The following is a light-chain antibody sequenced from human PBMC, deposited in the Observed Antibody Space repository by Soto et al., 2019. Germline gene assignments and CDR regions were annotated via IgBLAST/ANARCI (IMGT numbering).Light chain of an antibody. CDR1: QGISRW. V-gene: IGKV1-12*01. J-gene: IGKJ5*01. CDR2: GAS. Sequence: DIQMTQSPSFVSASVGDRVTITCRASQGISRWLAWYQQRPGKAPELLIYGASSLQSVVPSRFSGSGSGTDFTLTISSLQPEDFATYYCQQANSFPLTFGQGTRLEIQ. CDR3: QQANSFPLT.